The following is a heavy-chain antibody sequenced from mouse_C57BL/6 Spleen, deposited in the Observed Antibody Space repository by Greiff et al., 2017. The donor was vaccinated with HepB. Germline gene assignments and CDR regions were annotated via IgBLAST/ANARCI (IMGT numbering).Heavy chain of an antibody. Sequence: EVQLQQSGPVLVKPGASVKMSCKASGYTFTDYYMNWVKQSHGKSLEWIGVINPYNGGTSYNQKFKGKATLTVDKSSSTAYMELNSLTSEDSAVYYCARDRSYYFDYWGQGTTLTVSS. CDR1: GYTFTDYY. CDR2: INPYNGGT. J-gene: IGHJ2*01. CDR3: ARDRSYYFDY. V-gene: IGHV1-19*01.